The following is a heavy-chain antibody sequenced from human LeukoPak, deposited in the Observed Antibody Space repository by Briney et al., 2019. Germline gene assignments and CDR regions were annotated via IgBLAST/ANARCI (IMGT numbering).Heavy chain of an antibody. J-gene: IGHJ4*02. Sequence: SLMVSCKASGYTFTSYYMHWVRQAPGQGLEWMGGIIPIFGTANYAQKFQGRVTITADKSTSTAYMELSSLRSEDTAVYYCARGPMVRGVISGFDYWGQGPLVTVSS. CDR1: GYTFTSYY. V-gene: IGHV1-69*06. CDR2: IIPIFGTA. CDR3: ARGPMVRGVISGFDY. D-gene: IGHD3-10*01.